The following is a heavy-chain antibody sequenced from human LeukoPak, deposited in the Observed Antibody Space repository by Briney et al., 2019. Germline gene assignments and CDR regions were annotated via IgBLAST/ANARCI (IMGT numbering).Heavy chain of an antibody. Sequence: ASVKVSCKISGYTLTELSMHWVRQAPGKGLEWMGGFDPEDGETIYAQKFQGRVTMTEDTSTDTAYMELSSLRSEDTAVYYCATDVRYYGSGSYPALDYWGQGTLVTVSS. CDR3: ATDVRYYGSGSYPALDY. V-gene: IGHV1-24*01. J-gene: IGHJ4*02. CDR2: FDPEDGET. CDR1: GYTLTELS. D-gene: IGHD3-10*01.